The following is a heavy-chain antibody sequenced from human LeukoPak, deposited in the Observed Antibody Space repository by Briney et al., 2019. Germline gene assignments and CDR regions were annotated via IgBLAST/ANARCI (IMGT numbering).Heavy chain of an antibody. CDR2: MNPNSGNT. D-gene: IGHD6-13*01. CDR3: ARGSWGHGSSSRIGY. Sequence: GASVKVSCKASGYTFTSYDINWVRQATGQGLVWMGWMNPNSGNTGYAQKFQGRVTMTRNTSISTAYMELSSLRSEDTAVYYCARGSWGHGSSSRIGYWGQGTLVTVSS. CDR1: GYTFTSYD. V-gene: IGHV1-8*01. J-gene: IGHJ4*02.